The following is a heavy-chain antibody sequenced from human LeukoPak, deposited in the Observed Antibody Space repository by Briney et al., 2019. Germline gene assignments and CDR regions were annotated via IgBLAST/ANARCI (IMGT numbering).Heavy chain of an antibody. CDR2: ISGSGGST. CDR3: ARQLHLTGYCSGGSCYPPYYYYGMDV. V-gene: IGHV3-23*01. J-gene: IGHJ6*02. CDR1: GFTFSGYG. D-gene: IGHD2-15*01. Sequence: GGSLRLSCEASGFTFSGYGMSWVRQAPGKGLEWVSAISGSGGSTYYADSVKGRFTISRDNSKNTLYLQMNSLRAEDTAVYYCARQLHLTGYCSGGSCYPPYYYYGMDVWGQGTTVTVSS.